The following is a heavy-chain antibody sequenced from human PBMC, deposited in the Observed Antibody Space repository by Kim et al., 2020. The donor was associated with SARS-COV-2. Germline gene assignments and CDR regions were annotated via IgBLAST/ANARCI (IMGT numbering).Heavy chain of an antibody. CDR2: IYYSGST. CDR3: ATVTTDY. J-gene: IGHJ4*02. Sequence: SETLSLTCTVSGGSISSSSYYWGWIRQPPGKGLEWIGSIYYSGSTYYNPSLKSRVTISVDTSKNQFSLRLSSVTAADTAVYYCATVTTDYWCQGTLVTVS. CDR1: GGSISSSSYY. V-gene: IGHV4-39*07. D-gene: IGHD4-17*01.